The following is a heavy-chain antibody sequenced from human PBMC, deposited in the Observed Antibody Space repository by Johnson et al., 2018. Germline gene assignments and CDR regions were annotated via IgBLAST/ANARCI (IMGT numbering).Heavy chain of an antibody. Sequence: QVQLQQWGAGLLKPSETLSLTCAVHGGSLSGYFWSWIRQPPGKGLEWIGELSHIGGTNYNPSLKSRVAISWDTSKNQFSLKMRSVTAADTAVYYCARLYYDLLTGYSQTFDYWSQGTLVTVSS. CDR2: LSHIGGT. D-gene: IGHD3-9*01. CDR1: GGSLSGYF. CDR3: ARLYYDLLTGYSQTFDY. V-gene: IGHV4-34*01. J-gene: IGHJ4*02.